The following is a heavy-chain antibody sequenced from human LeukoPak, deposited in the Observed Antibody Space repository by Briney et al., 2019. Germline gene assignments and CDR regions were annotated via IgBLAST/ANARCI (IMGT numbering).Heavy chain of an antibody. D-gene: IGHD3-22*01. V-gene: IGHV4-38-2*02. CDR3: ARESASGDSSQGY. Sequence: SETLSLTCAVSGYSISSGYYWGWIRQPPGKGLEWIGSISHSGSTYYNPSLKSRVTISLDTSKNQFSLKLTSVTAADTAVYYCARESASGDSSQGYWGQVTLVTVSS. CDR2: ISHSGST. CDR1: GYSISSGYY. J-gene: IGHJ4*02.